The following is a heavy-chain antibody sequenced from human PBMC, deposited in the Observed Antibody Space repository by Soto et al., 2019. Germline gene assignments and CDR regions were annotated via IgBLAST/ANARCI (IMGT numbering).Heavy chain of an antibody. CDR3: ARRQSWDYFFDY. J-gene: IGHJ4*02. CDR1: GGSINNYY. CDR2: IYYTGST. Sequence: SETLSLTCTVSGGSINNYYWSWIRQPPGKGLEWIGYIYYTGSTNYNPSLKGRVTISVDTSKNQFSLKLSSVTAADTALYYCARRQSWDYFFDYWGQGTLVTVSS. V-gene: IGHV4-59*08. D-gene: IGHD6-13*01.